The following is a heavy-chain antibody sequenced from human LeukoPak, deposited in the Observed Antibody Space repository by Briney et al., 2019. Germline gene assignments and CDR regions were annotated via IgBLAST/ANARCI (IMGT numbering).Heavy chain of an antibody. J-gene: IGHJ4*02. CDR1: GYSFTSYW. CDR2: IYPGDSDT. V-gene: IGHV5-51*01. CDR3: ARLGIEYDFWSGYSPNDY. D-gene: IGHD3-3*01. Sequence: GESLKISCKGSGYSFTSYWIGWVRQMLGKGLEWMGIIYPGDSDTRYSPSFQGQVTISADKSISTAYLQWSSLKASDTAMYYCARLGIEYDFWSGYSPNDYWGQGTLVTVSS.